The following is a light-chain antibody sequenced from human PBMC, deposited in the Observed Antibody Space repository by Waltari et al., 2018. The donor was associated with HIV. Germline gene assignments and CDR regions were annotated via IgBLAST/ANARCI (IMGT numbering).Light chain of an antibody. CDR1: VLAKQY. J-gene: IGLJ2*01. Sequence: YELTQAPSMSVSPGQTAKITCSGDVLAKQYAYWYQQKPSQAPVLVMSKDTERPSEIPERFSGSSSGTTVTLTISGVQAEDEADYHCQSSDDSRPWIFGGGTKMTVL. V-gene: IGLV3-25*03. CDR3: QSSDDSRPWI. CDR2: KDT.